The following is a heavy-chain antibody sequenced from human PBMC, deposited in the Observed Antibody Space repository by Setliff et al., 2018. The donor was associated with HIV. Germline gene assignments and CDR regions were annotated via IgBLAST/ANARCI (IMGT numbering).Heavy chain of an antibody. CDR3: ARSVARDYWYFGH. Sequence: PSETLSLTCTVSGDSFNNYHWSWIRQPPGERLEFLGFFHYRGSPIYNPSLKSRVKISVDTSKNQFSLNLTSVTAADTAVYYCARSVARDYWYFGHWGRGTLVTVSS. J-gene: IGHJ2*01. V-gene: IGHV4-59*01. D-gene: IGHD6-6*01. CDR2: FHYRGSP. CDR1: GDSFNNYH.